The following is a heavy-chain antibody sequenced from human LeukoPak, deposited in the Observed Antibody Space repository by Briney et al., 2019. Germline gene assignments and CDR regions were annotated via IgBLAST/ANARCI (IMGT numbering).Heavy chain of an antibody. J-gene: IGHJ4*02. CDR3: AKDSGSYPDLDY. CDR1: GFTFSSYG. Sequence: GRSLRLSCAASGFTFSSYGMHWVRQAPGKGLEWVAVISYDGSNKYYADSVKGRFTISRDNSMNTLYLQMNSLRAEDTAVYYCAKDSGSYPDLDYWGQGTLVTVSS. V-gene: IGHV3-30*18. CDR2: ISYDGSNK. D-gene: IGHD1-26*01.